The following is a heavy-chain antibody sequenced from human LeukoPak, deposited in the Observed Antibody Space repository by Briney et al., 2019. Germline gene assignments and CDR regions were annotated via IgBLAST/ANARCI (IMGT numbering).Heavy chain of an antibody. J-gene: IGHJ2*01. V-gene: IGHV3-49*04. CDR1: GLTFSSYI. Sequence: GSLRLSCAASGLTFSSYIMNWVRQATGKGLEWVGFIRSEAYGGTTEYAASVKGRFTISRDDSKSVAYLQMKSLKAEDTAVYFCTRIAGDYWYFDLWGRGTLVPVSS. CDR3: TRIAGDYWYFDL. D-gene: IGHD4-17*01. CDR2: IRSEAYGGTT.